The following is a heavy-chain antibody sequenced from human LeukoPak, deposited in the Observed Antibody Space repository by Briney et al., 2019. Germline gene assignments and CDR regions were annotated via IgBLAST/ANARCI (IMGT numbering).Heavy chain of an antibody. CDR3: ARGTWIQLSSLGY. J-gene: IGHJ4*02. Sequence: ASVKVSCKASGNTFTGFYMHWVRQAPGQGLEWMGRINPNSGGTNYAQKFQGRVTMTRDTSISTAYMELSRLRSDDTAVYYCARGTWIQLSSLGYWGQGTLVAVSS. CDR2: INPNSGGT. D-gene: IGHD5-18*01. V-gene: IGHV1-2*06. CDR1: GNTFTGFY.